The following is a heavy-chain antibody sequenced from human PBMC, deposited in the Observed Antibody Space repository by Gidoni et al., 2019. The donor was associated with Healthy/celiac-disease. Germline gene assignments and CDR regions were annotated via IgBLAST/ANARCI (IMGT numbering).Heavy chain of an antibody. V-gene: IGHV3-33*01. Sequence: QVQLVESGGGVVKPGRSLRLSCAASGFPFSSYGMHWVRQAPGKGLEWVAVIWYDGSNKYYADAGKGRFTISRDNSKNTLYLQMNSLRAEDTAVYYCARDQYSSGWNYGMDVWGQGTTVTVSS. J-gene: IGHJ6*02. D-gene: IGHD6-19*01. CDR3: ARDQYSSGWNYGMDV. CDR1: GFPFSSYG. CDR2: IWYDGSNK.